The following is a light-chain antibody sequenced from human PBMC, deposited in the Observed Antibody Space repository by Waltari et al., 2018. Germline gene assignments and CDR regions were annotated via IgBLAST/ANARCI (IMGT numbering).Light chain of an antibody. Sequence: QAVVTQEPSVTVSPGGTVTLTCGSSTGPVTSSHWPYWFQQKAGQAPRTLIYDTDRKHPWTPARFSGSLLGGKATLTLSGAQPEDEAEYYCLLTYRGPRVFGGGTKVTVV. J-gene: IGLJ3*02. CDR1: TGPVTSSHW. CDR2: DTD. CDR3: LLTYRGPRV. V-gene: IGLV7-46*01.